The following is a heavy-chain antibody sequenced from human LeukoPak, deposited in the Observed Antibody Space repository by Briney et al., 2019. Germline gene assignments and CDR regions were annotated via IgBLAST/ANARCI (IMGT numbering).Heavy chain of an antibody. V-gene: IGHV3-11*06. CDR3: AIKNRDYYDSSGYSLRFDP. D-gene: IGHD3-22*01. J-gene: IGHJ5*02. CDR2: ISSSSYT. Sequence: GGSLRLSCAASGFTFSDYYMSWIRQAPGKGLEWVSYISSSSYTNYADSVKGRFTISRDNAKNSLYLQMNSLRAEDTAVYYCAIKNRDYYDSSGYSLRFDPWGQGTLVTVSS. CDR1: GFTFSDYY.